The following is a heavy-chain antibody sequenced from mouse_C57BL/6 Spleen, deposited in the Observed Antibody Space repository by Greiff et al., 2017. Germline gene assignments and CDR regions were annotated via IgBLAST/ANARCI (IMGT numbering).Heavy chain of an antibody. J-gene: IGHJ2*01. Sequence: QVQLKQSGPELVKPGASVKISCKASGYAFSSSWMNWVKQRPGKGLEWIGRIYPGDGDTNYNGKFKGKATLTADKSSSTAYMQLSSLTSEDSAVYFCARRGDWDEYFDYWGQGTTLTVSS. CDR1: GYAFSSSW. CDR3: ARRGDWDEYFDY. V-gene: IGHV1-82*01. CDR2: IYPGDGDT. D-gene: IGHD4-1*01.